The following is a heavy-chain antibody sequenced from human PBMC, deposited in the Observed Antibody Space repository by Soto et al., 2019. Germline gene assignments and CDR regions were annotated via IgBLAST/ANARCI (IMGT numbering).Heavy chain of an antibody. CDR2: IYGPGTT. D-gene: IGHD3-3*01. Sequence: QVRLQESDPGLVKPSETLSLTCTVSGGAINSDYWSWIRQPPGKGLEWIGYIYGPGTTNYSPSLKSRAAMSVDTSKHQFSLKLDSVSVADRVVYFCAGFSSGTYLFDLWGQGTLVTVSS. J-gene: IGHJ5*02. V-gene: IGHV4-59*01. CDR1: GGAINSDY. CDR3: AGFSSGTYLFDL.